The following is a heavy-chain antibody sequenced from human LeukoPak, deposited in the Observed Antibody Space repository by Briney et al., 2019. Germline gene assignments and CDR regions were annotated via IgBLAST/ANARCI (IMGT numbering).Heavy chain of an antibody. CDR1: GYSITNYW. D-gene: IGHD2-2*01. J-gene: IGHJ5*02. CDR2: IYPGDSDT. CDR3: ARHVPAAIEGWFDP. Sequence: GESLKISCKGSGYSITNYWIGWVRQLPGKGLEWMGIIYPGDSDTRYSPSFQGQVTISADKSISTAFLQWSSLRASDTAMYYCARHVPAAIEGWFDPWGQGTLVTVSS. V-gene: IGHV5-51*01.